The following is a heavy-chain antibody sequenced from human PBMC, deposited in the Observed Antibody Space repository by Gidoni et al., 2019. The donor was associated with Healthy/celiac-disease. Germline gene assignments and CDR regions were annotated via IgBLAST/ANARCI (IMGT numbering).Heavy chain of an antibody. V-gene: IGHV4-39*01. D-gene: IGHD4-17*01. J-gene: IGHJ4*02. Sequence: QLQLQESGPGLVTPSETLSLTCTVSGGSISSSSYYWGWIRQPPGKGLEWIGSIYYSGSTYYNPSLKSRVTISVDTSKNQFSLKLSSVTAADTAVYYCARLHGDYYFDYWGQGTLVTVSS. CDR1: GGSISSSSYY. CDR2: IYYSGST. CDR3: ARLHGDYYFDY.